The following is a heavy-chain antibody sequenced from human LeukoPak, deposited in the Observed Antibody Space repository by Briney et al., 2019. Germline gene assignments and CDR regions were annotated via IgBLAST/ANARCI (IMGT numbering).Heavy chain of an antibody. CDR3: ARDRCSGGSCYLDY. CDR2: IDSSNSPI. J-gene: IGHJ4*02. D-gene: IGHD2-15*01. CDR1: GFTFSIYA. Sequence: GGSLRLSCAASGFTFSIYAIHWVRQAPGKGLEWVSYIDSSNSPIYYADSVKGRFTISRDNGKNSLYLQMNSLRDEDTAVYYCARDRCSGGSCYLDYWGQGTLVTVSS. V-gene: IGHV3-48*02.